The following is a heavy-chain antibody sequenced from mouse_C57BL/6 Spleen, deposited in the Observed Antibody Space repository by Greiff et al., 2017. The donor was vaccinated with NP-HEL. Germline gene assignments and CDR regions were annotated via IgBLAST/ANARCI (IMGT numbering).Heavy chain of an antibody. CDR1: GYTFTSYW. J-gene: IGHJ2*01. CDR3: ARGDYSNSFFDY. D-gene: IGHD2-5*01. V-gene: IGHV1-50*01. CDR2: IDPSDSYT. Sequence: QVQLQQPGAELVKPGASVKLSCKASGYTFTSYWMQWVKQRPGQGLEWIGEIDPSDSYTNYNQKFKGKATLTVDTSSSTAYMQLSSLTSEDSAVYYGARGDYSNSFFDYWGQGTTLTVSS.